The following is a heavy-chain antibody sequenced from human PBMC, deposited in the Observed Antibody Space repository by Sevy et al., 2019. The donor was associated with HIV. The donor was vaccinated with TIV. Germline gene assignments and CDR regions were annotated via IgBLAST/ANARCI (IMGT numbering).Heavy chain of an antibody. J-gene: IGHJ3*02. CDR3: GGDIVRGGDAFDI. D-gene: IGHD3-10*01. CDR1: GYSISSGYY. Sequence: SETLSLTCAVSGYSISSGYYWGWIRQPPGKGLEWIGSIYHSGTTYYNPSLKSRVTISVDTSKNQFSLKLGSVTAADTAVYYCGGDIVRGGDAFDIWGQGTMVTVSS. V-gene: IGHV4-38-2*01. CDR2: IYHSGTT.